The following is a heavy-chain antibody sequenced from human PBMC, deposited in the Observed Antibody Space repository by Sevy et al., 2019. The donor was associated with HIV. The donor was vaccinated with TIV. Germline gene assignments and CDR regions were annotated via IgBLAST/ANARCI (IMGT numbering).Heavy chain of an antibody. CDR1: GFTFSTYS. V-gene: IGHV3-21*01. Sequence: GGSLRLSCAASGFTFSTYSMNWVRQAPGKGLEWVSSISTSGNYIYNADSVKGRFTISRDNAKNSLYLQMNSLRVEDTAVYYCARDGSRSQYFDYWGQGTLVTVSS. CDR3: ARDGSRSQYFDY. J-gene: IGHJ4*02. CDR2: ISTSGNYI.